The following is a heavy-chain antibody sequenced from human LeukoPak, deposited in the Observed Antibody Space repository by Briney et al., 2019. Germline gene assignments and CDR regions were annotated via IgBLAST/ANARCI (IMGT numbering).Heavy chain of an antibody. J-gene: IGHJ4*02. CDR3: ARVAAASGEFDY. CDR1: GGSISSGDYY. D-gene: IGHD6-13*01. Sequence: SQTLSLTCTVSGGSISSGDYYWSWIRQPPGKGLEWIGYIYYSGSTYYNPSLKSRVTISVDTSKNQFSLKLSSVTAADTAVYYCARVAAASGEFDYWGQGTLVTVPS. V-gene: IGHV4-30-4*08. CDR2: IYYSGST.